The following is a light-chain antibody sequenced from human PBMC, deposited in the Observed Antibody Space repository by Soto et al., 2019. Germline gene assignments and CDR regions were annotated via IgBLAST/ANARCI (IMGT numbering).Light chain of an antibody. CDR3: QQYNNWPPEIT. CDR2: DAS. Sequence: EIVMTQSPTSLSVSPGDRATLSCRASQSVSSNLAWYQQKPGQTPRLLIYDASTRATGVPARFSGTGSGTEFTLTISSLQSEDFAVYYCQQYNNWPPEITFGPGTKVDIK. V-gene: IGKV3-15*01. CDR1: QSVSSN. J-gene: IGKJ3*01.